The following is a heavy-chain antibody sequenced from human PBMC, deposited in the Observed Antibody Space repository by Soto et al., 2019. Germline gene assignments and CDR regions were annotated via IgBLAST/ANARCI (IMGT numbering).Heavy chain of an antibody. Sequence: VASVKVSCKASGGTFSSYAISWVRQAPGQGLEWMGGIIPIFGTANYAQKFQGRVTITADESTSTAYMELSSLRAEDTAVYYCARTFPHSNSWYSAAPLDYWGQGTLVTVSS. D-gene: IGHD6-13*01. CDR2: IIPIFGTA. J-gene: IGHJ4*02. CDR1: GGTFSSYA. V-gene: IGHV1-69*13. CDR3: ARTFPHSNSWYSAAPLDY.